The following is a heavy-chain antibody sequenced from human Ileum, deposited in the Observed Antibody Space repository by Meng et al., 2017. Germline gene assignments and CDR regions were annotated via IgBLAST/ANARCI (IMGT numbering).Heavy chain of an antibody. D-gene: IGHD3-16*01. CDR2: INHSGST. CDR1: GGSLSGYY. J-gene: IGHJ4*02. Sequence: WGGGQLKASETLSRTGGGEGGSLSGYYWSWIREGPGKGLEWIGEINHSGSTNSNPSLKSRVTISVDTSKNQFSLKLSSVTAADTAVYYCARGGGRYGPDFDYWGQGTLVTVSS. V-gene: IGHV4-34*01. CDR3: ARGGGRYGPDFDY.